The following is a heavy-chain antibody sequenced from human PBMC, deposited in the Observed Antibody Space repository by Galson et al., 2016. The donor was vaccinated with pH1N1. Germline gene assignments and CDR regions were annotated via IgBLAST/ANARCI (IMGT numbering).Heavy chain of an antibody. J-gene: IGHJ3*01. CDR2: ISSSSTYI. CDR1: GFTFSSYV. Sequence: SLRLSCAASGFTFSSYVMNWVRQAPGKGLEWVSSISSSSTYIYYADSVRGRFTISRDNAKNSLYLQMNSLRAEDTAIYYCARALYYGGNSIAFDVWGQGTMVTVYS. D-gene: IGHD4-23*01. V-gene: IGHV3-21*01. CDR3: ARALYYGGNSIAFDV.